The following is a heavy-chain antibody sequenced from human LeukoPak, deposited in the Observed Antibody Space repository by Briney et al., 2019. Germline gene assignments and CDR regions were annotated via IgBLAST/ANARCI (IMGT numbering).Heavy chain of an antibody. Sequence: ASVKVSCKTSGYTFTDYYLHWVGQAPGQGLEWMGWINANSGGTNYAQNFQGRVTMTRDTSITTAYMELSSLTSDDTAVYYCARIGVPRNIAVPGPDVWGQKTLVTVSS. J-gene: IGHJ4*02. CDR2: INANSGGT. D-gene: IGHD6-19*01. CDR1: GYTFTDYY. V-gene: IGHV1-2*02. CDR3: ARIGVPRNIAVPGPDV.